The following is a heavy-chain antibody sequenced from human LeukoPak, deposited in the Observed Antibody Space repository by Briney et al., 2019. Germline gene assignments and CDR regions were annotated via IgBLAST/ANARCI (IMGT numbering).Heavy chain of an antibody. D-gene: IGHD5-24*01. CDR3: ARGVRWLQLCHFDF. V-gene: IGHV4-59*01. CDR2: ISYSGGT. CDR1: GGSISSYY. Sequence: PSETLSLTCTVSGGSISSYYWSWIRQPPGKGLEWIGYISYSGGTNYNPSLKSRVTISVDTSKNQFSLKLSSVTAADTAVYYCARGVRWLQLCHFDFWGQGTLVTVSS. J-gene: IGHJ4*02.